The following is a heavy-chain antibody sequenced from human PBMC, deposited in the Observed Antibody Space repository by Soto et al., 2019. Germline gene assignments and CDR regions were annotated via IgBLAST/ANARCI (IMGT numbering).Heavy chain of an antibody. D-gene: IGHD6-6*01. CDR3: AKERSIAARPSVNWFDP. V-gene: IGHV3-30*18. CDR2: ISYDGSNK. J-gene: IGHJ5*02. CDR1: GFTFSSYG. Sequence: GGSLRLSCAASGFTFSSYGMHLVRQAPGKGLEWVAVISYDGSNKYYADSVKGRFTISRDNSKNTLYLQMNSLRAEDTAVYYCAKERSIAARPSVNWFDPWGQGTLVTVPS.